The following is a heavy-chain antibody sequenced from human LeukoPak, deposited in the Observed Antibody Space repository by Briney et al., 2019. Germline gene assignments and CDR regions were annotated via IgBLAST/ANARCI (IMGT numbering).Heavy chain of an antibody. Sequence: PGGSLRLSCAASGLTFSSYAMSWVRQAPGKGLEWVSAISGSGGSTYYADSVKGRFTISRDNSKNTLYLQMNSLRAEDTAVYYCAKGGYSYGYLWFDPWGQGTLVTVSS. D-gene: IGHD5-18*01. CDR2: ISGSGGST. CDR1: GLTFSSYA. J-gene: IGHJ5*02. CDR3: AKGGYSYGYLWFDP. V-gene: IGHV3-23*01.